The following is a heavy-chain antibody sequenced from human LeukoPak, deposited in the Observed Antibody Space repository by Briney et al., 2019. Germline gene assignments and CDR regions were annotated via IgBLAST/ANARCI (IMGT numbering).Heavy chain of an antibody. CDR2: ISGSGGST. CDR3: AKDRGRSWYWDYFDL. CDR1: GFTFSSYA. J-gene: IGHJ4*02. Sequence: GGSLRLSCVASGFTFSSYAMSWVRQAPGKGLEWVSAISGSGGSTNYADSVKGRLTISRDNSKNTVYLQMTSLSADDTAVYYCAKDRGRSWYWDYFDLWGQGTLVTVSS. D-gene: IGHD2-15*01. V-gene: IGHV3-23*01.